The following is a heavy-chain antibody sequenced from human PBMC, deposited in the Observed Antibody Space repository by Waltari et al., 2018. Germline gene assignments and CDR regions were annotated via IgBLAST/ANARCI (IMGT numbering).Heavy chain of an antibody. CDR2: IYYSGST. J-gene: IGHJ2*01. D-gene: IGHD6-6*01. CDR1: GGSISSSSYY. CDR3: ARGIAARPVWYFDL. V-gene: IGHV4-39*07. Sequence: QLQLQESGPGLVKPSETLSLTCTVSGGSISSSSYYWGWIRKPPGKGLEWIGSIYYSGSTYSNPSLKSRVTISVDTSKNQFSLKLSSVTAADTAVYYCARGIAARPVWYFDLWGRGTLVTVSS.